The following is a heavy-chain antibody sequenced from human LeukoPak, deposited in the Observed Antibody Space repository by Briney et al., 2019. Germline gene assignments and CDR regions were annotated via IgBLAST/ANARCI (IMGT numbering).Heavy chain of an antibody. D-gene: IGHD3-16*01. V-gene: IGHV1-8*01. CDR3: ARDNDSRDPPHFDY. J-gene: IGHJ4*02. CDR1: GYTFITYD. Sequence: ASVKVSCKASGYTFITYDINWVRQATGQGLEYLGWMSPNSGNTAYAQKFQGRVTMTRNASIGTAYMELSSLRSEDTAVYYCARDNDSRDPPHFDYWGQGTLVTVSS. CDR2: MSPNSGNT.